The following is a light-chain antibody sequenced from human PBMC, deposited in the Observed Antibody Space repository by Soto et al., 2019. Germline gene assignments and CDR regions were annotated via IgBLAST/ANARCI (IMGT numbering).Light chain of an antibody. CDR2: AVS. CDR1: QSISTY. J-gene: IGKJ2*01. CDR3: QQSYTSPRA. V-gene: IGKV1-39*01. Sequence: DIQMTQSPSSLSASVGDRVTITCRASQSISTYLNWYQQKPGKAPKLLIHAVSSLQSGVPSRFSGSGSGTDFTLTISSLQPEYFATYYCQQSYTSPRAFGQGTKLEIK.